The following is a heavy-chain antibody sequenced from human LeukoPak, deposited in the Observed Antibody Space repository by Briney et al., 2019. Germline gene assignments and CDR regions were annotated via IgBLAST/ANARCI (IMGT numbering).Heavy chain of an antibody. J-gene: IGHJ3*02. CDR3: ARGEWGYAFDI. D-gene: IGHD3-3*01. CDR2: INAGNGYT. CDR1: GYTCTSYV. V-gene: IGHV1-3*01. Sequence: ASVKVSCKASGYTCTSYVMHWVRQAPGQSLEWMGWINAGNGYTKYSEKFQGRVTMTRDTSTSTVYMELSSLRSEDTAVYYCARGEWGYAFDIWGQGTMVTVSS.